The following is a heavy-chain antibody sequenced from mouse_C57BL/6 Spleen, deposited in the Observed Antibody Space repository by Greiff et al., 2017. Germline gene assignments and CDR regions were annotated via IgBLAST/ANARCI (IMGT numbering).Heavy chain of an antibody. V-gene: IGHV1-64*01. D-gene: IGHD1-1*01. Sequence: QVQLQQPGAELVKPGASVKLSCKASGYTFTSYWMHWVKQRPGQGLEWIGMIHPNSGSTNYNEKFKSKATLTVDKSSSTAYMQLSSLTYDASAVYYCERREVVAPYAMDYWGQGTSVTVSS. CDR1: GYTFTSYW. J-gene: IGHJ4*01. CDR3: ERREVVAPYAMDY. CDR2: IHPNSGST.